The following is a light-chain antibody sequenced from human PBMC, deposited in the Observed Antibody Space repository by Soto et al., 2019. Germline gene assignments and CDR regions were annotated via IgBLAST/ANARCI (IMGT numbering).Light chain of an antibody. J-gene: IGLJ2*01. V-gene: IGLV7-46*01. CDR2: DTS. CDR1: TGVVTSGHY. CDR3: LLSYTSGRPV. Sequence: QAVVTQEPSLTVSPGGTVTLTCGSSTGVVTSGHYPSWFQQKPGQAPRTLIYDTSNKQSWTPARFSGSLLGGKAAQTLSGAQPEDEADYYCLLSYTSGRPVFGGGTKLTVL.